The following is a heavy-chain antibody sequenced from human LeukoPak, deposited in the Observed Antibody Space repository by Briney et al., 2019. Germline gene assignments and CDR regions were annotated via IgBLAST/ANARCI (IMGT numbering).Heavy chain of an antibody. J-gene: IGHJ3*02. Sequence: GRSLRLSCAASGFTFDDYAMHWVRQAPGKGLEWVSGISWNSGSIGYADSVKGRFTISRDNAKNSLYLQMNSLRAEDMALYYCAKGGDGYNFDAFDIWGQGTMVTVSS. CDR3: AKGGDGYNFDAFDI. CDR1: GFTFDDYA. D-gene: IGHD5-24*01. CDR2: ISWNSGSI. V-gene: IGHV3-9*03.